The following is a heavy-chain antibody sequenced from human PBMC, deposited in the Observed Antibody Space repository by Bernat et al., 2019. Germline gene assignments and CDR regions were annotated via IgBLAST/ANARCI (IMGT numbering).Heavy chain of an antibody. CDR1: GFTFSSYW. J-gene: IGHJ3*02. D-gene: IGHD5-24*01. CDR3: ARDHVEMATTDAFDI. Sequence: EVQLVESGGGLVQPGGSLRLSCAASGFTFSSYWMSWVRQAPGKGLEWVANIKQDGSEKYYVDSVKGRFTISRDNAKNPLYLQMNSLRAEDTAVYYCARDHVEMATTDAFDIWGQGTMVTVSS. CDR2: IKQDGSEK. V-gene: IGHV3-7*01.